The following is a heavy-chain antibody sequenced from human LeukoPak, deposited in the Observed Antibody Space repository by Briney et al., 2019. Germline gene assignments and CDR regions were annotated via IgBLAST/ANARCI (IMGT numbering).Heavy chain of an antibody. V-gene: IGHV3-30*03. D-gene: IGHD6-13*01. CDR3: AVQRTLWQQVLDH. CDR1: GFTFSSYG. CDR2: ISYEGSKK. Sequence: GGSLRLSCAASGFTFSSYGMHWVRQAPGKGVEWGAVISYEGSKKNYAESVKGRFTISRDNSNNTLYLQMNRLRAEDTAVYYCAVQRTLWQQVLDHWGQGVLVTVSS. J-gene: IGHJ4*02.